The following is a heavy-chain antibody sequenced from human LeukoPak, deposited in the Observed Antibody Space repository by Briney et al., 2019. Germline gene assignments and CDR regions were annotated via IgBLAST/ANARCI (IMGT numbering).Heavy chain of an antibody. Sequence: GGSLRLSCAASGFTFSSYSMNWVRQAPGKGLGWVSYISSSSSTIYYADSVKGRFTISRDNAKNSLYLQMNSLRDEDTAVYYCARLRDGYLYYFDYWGQGTLVTVSS. CDR1: GFTFSSYS. V-gene: IGHV3-48*02. CDR3: ARLRDGYLYYFDY. J-gene: IGHJ4*02. CDR2: ISSSSSTI. D-gene: IGHD5-24*01.